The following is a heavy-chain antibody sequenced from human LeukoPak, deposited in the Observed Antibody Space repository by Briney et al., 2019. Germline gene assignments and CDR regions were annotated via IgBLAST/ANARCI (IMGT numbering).Heavy chain of an antibody. D-gene: IGHD2-15*01. J-gene: IGHJ5*02. CDR2: INHSGST. CDR3: ARAQLRRWYCSGGSCYGIDP. V-gene: IGHV4-34*01. CDR1: GGSFSGYY. Sequence: SETLSLTCAVYGGSFSGYYWSWICQPPGKGLEWIGEINHSGSTNYNPSLKSRVTISVDTSKNQFSLKLSSVTAADTAVYYCARAQLRRWYCSGGSCYGIDPRGQGTLVTVSP.